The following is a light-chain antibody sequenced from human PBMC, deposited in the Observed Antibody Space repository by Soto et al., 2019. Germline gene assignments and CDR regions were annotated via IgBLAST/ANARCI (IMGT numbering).Light chain of an antibody. Sequence: QSVLTQPASVSGSRGQSITISCTGTSSDVGGYNYVSWDQQHPGKAPKIMVYEVSNRPSTVANRFSGSKSGNTASLTIYGLQAEDEADSYCSSYTSSSTYVFGTGTKLTVL. J-gene: IGLJ1*01. CDR1: SSDVGGYNY. V-gene: IGLV2-14*01. CDR3: SSYTSSSTYV. CDR2: EVS.